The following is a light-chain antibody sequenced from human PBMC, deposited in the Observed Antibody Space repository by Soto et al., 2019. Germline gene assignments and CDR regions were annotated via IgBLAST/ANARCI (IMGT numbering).Light chain of an antibody. CDR3: QEYASVPLT. CDR1: QGISNY. Sequence: DIQMTQSPSSLSASVGDRVIITCRASQGISNYLAWYQQKPGKVPKLLIYTASTLQSGVPSRFSGSGSGTDFTLTISRLKPEDVATYSCQEYASVPLTFGGGTKVDIK. CDR2: TAS. J-gene: IGKJ4*01. V-gene: IGKV1-27*01.